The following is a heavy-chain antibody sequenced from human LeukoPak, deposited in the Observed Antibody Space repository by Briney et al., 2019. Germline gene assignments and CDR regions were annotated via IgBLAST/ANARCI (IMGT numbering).Heavy chain of an antibody. CDR2: IYSGGST. CDR3: ARDAGGYSAYYYGMDV. Sequence: GGSLRLSCAASGFTVSSNYMSWVRQAPGKGLEWVSVIYSGGSTYYADSVKGRFTISRDNSKNTLYLRMNSLRAEDTAVYYCARDAGGYSAYYYGMDVWGQGTTVTVSS. V-gene: IGHV3-66*01. J-gene: IGHJ6*02. CDR1: GFTVSSNY. D-gene: IGHD5-12*01.